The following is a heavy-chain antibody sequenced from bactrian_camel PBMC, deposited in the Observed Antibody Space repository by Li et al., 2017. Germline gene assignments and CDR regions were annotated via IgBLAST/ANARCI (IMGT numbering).Heavy chain of an antibody. J-gene: IGHJ6*01. CDR2: IYTSGSST. V-gene: IGHV3S1*01. CDR3: AAEANWRRCALHFKDRDPASWGY. CDR1: GYTMSTWC. Sequence: QVQLVESGGGSAQAGGSLRLSCSGSGYTMSTWCMAWFRQAPGKEREGVAAIYTSGSSTYYADSVKGRFTISQDNAKNTLYLQVNSLKPEDTAMYYCAAEANWRRCALHFKDRDPASWGYWGQGTQVTVS. D-gene: IGHD1*01.